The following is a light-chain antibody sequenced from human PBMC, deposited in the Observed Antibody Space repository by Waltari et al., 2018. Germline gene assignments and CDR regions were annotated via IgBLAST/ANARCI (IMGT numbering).Light chain of an antibody. Sequence: QSALPQPRSVSGSPGQSVTISCTGTSRPVGDYIYVYWYPHHPDKTPKVMIFHVTKRPSGVPDRFSGSKSGNTASLTISGLQAEDEADYFCCSYAGSSLFVFGTGTKVTVL. V-gene: IGLV2-11*01. CDR1: SRPVGDYIY. J-gene: IGLJ1*01. CDR3: CSYAGSSLFV. CDR2: HVT.